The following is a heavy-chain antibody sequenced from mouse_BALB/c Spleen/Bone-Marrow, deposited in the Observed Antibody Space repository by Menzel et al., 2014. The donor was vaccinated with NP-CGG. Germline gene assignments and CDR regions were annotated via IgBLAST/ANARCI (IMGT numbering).Heavy chain of an antibody. Sequence: EVKLVESGGGLVQPGGSLKLSCATSGFTFSYYYMYWVRQTPEKRLEWVAYISNGGDGTYYPDTVKGRFTISRDNAKNTLYLQMSRLKSEDTAMYYCASHDGYDAWFAYWGQGTLVTVSA. V-gene: IGHV5-12*02. CDR3: ASHDGYDAWFAY. D-gene: IGHD2-2*01. CDR1: GFTFSYYY. J-gene: IGHJ3*01. CDR2: ISNGGDGT.